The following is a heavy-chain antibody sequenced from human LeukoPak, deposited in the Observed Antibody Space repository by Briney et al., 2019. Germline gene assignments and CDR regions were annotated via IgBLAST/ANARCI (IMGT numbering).Heavy chain of an antibody. D-gene: IGHD7-27*01. Sequence: GRSLRLSCAASGFTSSAYGMHWVRQAPGKGLEWVAVIWYDGSNKYSADSVNGRFTISRDNSKNTLYLQMNSLRAEDTAMYYCARDASWGWGYYFDYWGQGTLVTVSS. CDR3: ARDASWGWGYYFDY. J-gene: IGHJ4*02. CDR1: GFTSSAYG. CDR2: IWYDGSNK. V-gene: IGHV3-33*01.